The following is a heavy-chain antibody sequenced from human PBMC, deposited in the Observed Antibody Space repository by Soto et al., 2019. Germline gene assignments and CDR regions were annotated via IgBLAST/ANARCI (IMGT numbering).Heavy chain of an antibody. V-gene: IGHV1-69*01. CDR1: GGPFKNYA. CDR2: FIPVFGTG. CDR3: ARISEFTYGYGRGYHFDS. J-gene: IGHJ4*02. D-gene: IGHD3-10*02. Sequence: QVQLVQSGAEVKKPGSSMRVSCKASGGPFKNYAFSWVRQAPGQGLEWLGGFIPVFGTGNYAEQFQGRVSITADESTKTVYMDVRSLRPDDTAVYYCARISEFTYGYGRGYHFDSWGQGTLITVSS.